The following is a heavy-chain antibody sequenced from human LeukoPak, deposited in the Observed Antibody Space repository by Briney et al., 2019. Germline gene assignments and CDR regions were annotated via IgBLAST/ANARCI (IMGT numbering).Heavy chain of an antibody. Sequence: PSETLSLTCTVSGGSISSYYWSWIRQPPGKGLEWIGYIYYSGSTNYNPSLKSRVTISVDTSKNQFSLKLSSVTAADTAVYYCARRGGGSSTDWFDPWGQGTLVTVSS. V-gene: IGHV4-59*08. CDR1: GGSISSYY. J-gene: IGHJ5*02. CDR3: ARRGGGSSTDWFDP. D-gene: IGHD6-6*01. CDR2: IYYSGST.